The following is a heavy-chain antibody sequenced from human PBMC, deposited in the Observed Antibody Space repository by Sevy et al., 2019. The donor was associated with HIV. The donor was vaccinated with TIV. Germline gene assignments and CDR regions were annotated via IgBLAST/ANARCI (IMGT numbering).Heavy chain of an antibody. CDR1: GFTFNTYG. CDR3: VKHGSAWENYYYYGLEV. Sequence: GGSLRLSCAASGFTFNTYGMHWVRQAPGKGLEWVAVVSYDGRNKYYADSVKGRFTISRDNSKNTIYLQMNSLRVEDTAIYYCVKHGSAWENYYYYGLEVWGQGTTVTVSS. D-gene: IGHD1-26*01. CDR2: VSYDGRNK. J-gene: IGHJ6*02. V-gene: IGHV3-30*18.